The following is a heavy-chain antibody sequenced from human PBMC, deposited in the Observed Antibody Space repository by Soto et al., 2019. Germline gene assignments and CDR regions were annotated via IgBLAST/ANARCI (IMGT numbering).Heavy chain of an antibody. Sequence: EVQLLESGGGLVQPGGSVRLSCAASGFPFSSYAMSWVRQSPGKGLEWVSGISASGYSTFYADSVKGRITISRDNFKKNLDLQLGSLRAEDTAVYYCTKALEELNILHTWGQGSLVSV. CDR1: GFPFSSYA. V-gene: IGHV3-23*01. CDR3: TKALEELNILHT. D-gene: IGHD1-1*01. J-gene: IGHJ5*01. CDR2: ISASGYST.